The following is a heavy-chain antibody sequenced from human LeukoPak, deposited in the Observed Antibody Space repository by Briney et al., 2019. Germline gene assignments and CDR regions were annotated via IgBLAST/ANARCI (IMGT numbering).Heavy chain of an antibody. V-gene: IGHV3-23*01. D-gene: IGHD6-19*01. J-gene: IGHJ4*02. CDR3: AKWLAVAAKDY. CDR1: GFTFSSYA. Sequence: GGSLRLSCTASGFTFSSYAMSWVRQAPGKGLEWVSAISGSGGSTYYADSVKGGFTISRDNSKNTLYLQMNSLRAEDRAVYYCAKWLAVAAKDYWGQGTLVTVSS. CDR2: ISGSGGST.